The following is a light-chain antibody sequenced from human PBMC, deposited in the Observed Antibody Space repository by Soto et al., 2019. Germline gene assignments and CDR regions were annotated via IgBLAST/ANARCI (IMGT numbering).Light chain of an antibody. CDR3: AAWDDSLNGSYX. CDR1: SSNIGSNT. CDR2: SNN. J-gene: IGLJ1*01. V-gene: IGLV1-44*01. Sequence: QSVLTQPPSASGTPGQRVTISCSGSSSNIGSNTVNWYQQLPGTAPKLLIYSNNQRPSGVPDRFSGSKSGTSASLAISGLQSEDEADYYCAAWDDSLNGSYXFGTGTKVTV.